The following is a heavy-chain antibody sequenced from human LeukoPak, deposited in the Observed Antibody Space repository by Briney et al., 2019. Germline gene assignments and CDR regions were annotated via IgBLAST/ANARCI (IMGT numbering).Heavy chain of an antibody. CDR2: LYYGVNT. J-gene: IGHJ6*03. V-gene: IGHV4-39*01. Sequence: PSETLSLTCTASGHSVTTTNFYWGWIRQAPGKGLEWIGNLYYGVNTYYKPALKSRVTISVDTSLNQFSLILTSVTAADTGVYYCAILRAQQLASSYYMDVWGKGTTVTVSS. D-gene: IGHD6-13*01. CDR1: GHSVTTTNFY. CDR3: AILRAQQLASSYYMDV.